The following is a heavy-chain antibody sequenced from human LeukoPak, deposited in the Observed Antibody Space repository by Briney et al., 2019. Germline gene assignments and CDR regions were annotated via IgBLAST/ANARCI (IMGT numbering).Heavy chain of an antibody. CDR3: ATNPTEQGVPAAQNLVEYFQH. D-gene: IGHD2-2*01. J-gene: IGHJ1*01. CDR1: GYSFTSYW. V-gene: IGHV5-51*01. CDR2: IYPGDSDT. Sequence: GESLKISCKGSGYSFTSYWIGWVRRMPGKGLEWMGIIYPGDSDTRYSPSFQGQVTISADKSISTAYLQWSSLKASDTAMYYCATNPTEQGVPAAQNLVEYFQHWDQGTLVTVSS.